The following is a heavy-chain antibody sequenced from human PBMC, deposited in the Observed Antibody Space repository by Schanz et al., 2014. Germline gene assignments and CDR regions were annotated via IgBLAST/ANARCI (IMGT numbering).Heavy chain of an antibody. CDR1: GFTLTSYA. D-gene: IGHD3-9*01. V-gene: IGHV3-23*04. Sequence: VQLVESGGGVVRPGGSLRLSCEASGFTLTSYALTWVRQAPGKGLEWVAGISGSGGSTDYADSVKGRFIIPRDNSKNTLYLQMNSLRAEDTAVYYCARDRTYYDILTGYGGFDYWGQGTLVTVSS. CDR3: ARDRTYYDILTGYGGFDY. CDR2: ISGSGGST. J-gene: IGHJ4*02.